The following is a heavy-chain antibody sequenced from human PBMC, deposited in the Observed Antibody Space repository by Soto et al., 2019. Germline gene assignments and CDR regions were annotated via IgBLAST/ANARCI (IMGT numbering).Heavy chain of an antibody. D-gene: IGHD2-2*01. CDR2: IYSGGST. CDR1: GFTVSSNY. V-gene: IGHV3-53*04. J-gene: IGHJ6*03. CDR3: ARDLRDIVVVPAAVQKQSNDSYYYYYMDV. Sequence: GGSLRLSCAASGFTVSSNYMSWVRQAPGKGLEWVSVIYSGGSTYYADSVKGRFTISRHNSKNTLYLQMNSLRAEDTAVYYSARDLRDIVVVPAAVQKQSNDSYYYYYMDVWGKGTTVTVSS.